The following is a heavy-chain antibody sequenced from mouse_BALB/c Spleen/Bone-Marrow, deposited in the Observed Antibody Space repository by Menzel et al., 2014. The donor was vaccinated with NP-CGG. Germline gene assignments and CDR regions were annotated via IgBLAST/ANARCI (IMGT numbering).Heavy chain of an antibody. V-gene: IGHV1-85*01. Sequence: QVQLKESGAELVRPGASVKLSCKASGYTFTSYDVNWVRQRPEQGLGWIGWIFPGDGSTKYNEKFKGKATLTTDKSSSTAYMQLSRLTSEDSAVYFCARRVYYDYDGGAWFAYWGQGTLVTVSA. CDR2: IFPGDGST. D-gene: IGHD2-4*01. J-gene: IGHJ3*01. CDR3: ARRVYYDYDGGAWFAY. CDR1: GYTFTSYD.